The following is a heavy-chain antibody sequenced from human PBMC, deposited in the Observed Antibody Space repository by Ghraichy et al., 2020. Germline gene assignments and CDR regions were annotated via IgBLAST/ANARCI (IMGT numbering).Heavy chain of an antibody. V-gene: IGHV3-33*01. J-gene: IGHJ4*02. CDR1: GFTFRSHG. CDR3: ARDIYSYYVDL. D-gene: IGHD5-12*01. CDR2: IWYDGSNK. Sequence: GGSLRLSCAASGFTFRSHGMHWARQAPGKGLEWVAVIWYDGSNKYYADSVKGRFTVSRDNSKNTLFLQMNSLRAEDTAVYYCARDIYSYYVDLWGQGSLVTVSS.